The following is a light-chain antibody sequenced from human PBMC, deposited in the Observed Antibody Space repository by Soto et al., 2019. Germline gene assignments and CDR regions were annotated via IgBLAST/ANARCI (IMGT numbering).Light chain of an antibody. CDR3: QLYTNWLGT. CDR1: QSVSGN. J-gene: IGKJ1*01. V-gene: IGKV3-15*01. CDR2: GAS. Sequence: EIIMANKRARQSVAAGERGTLCCRASQSVSGNLAWYQLKPGQAPRLLISGASARATGFPARFSGSGSGTEFTLACGSRMSADSAFHSLQLYTNWLGTFAEGTKVDIK.